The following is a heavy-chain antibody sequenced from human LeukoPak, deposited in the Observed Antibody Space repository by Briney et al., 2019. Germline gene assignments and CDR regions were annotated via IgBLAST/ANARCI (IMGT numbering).Heavy chain of an antibody. D-gene: IGHD3-3*01. CDR3: ARLYDFWSGYQVDY. V-gene: IGHV4-30-4*07. CDR1: GGSISSGGYS. Sequence: SETLSLTCAVSGGSISSGGYSWSWIRQPPGKGLEWIGYIYYSGSTYYNPSLKSRVTISVDTSKNQFSLKLSSVTAADTAVYYCARLYDFWSGYQVDYWGQGTLVTVSS. J-gene: IGHJ4*02. CDR2: IYYSGST.